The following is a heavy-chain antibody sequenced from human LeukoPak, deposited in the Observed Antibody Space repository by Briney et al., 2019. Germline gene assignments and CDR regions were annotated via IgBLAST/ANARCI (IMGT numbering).Heavy chain of an antibody. CDR2: IYYSGST. Sequence: SETLSLTCTVSGGSISSYYWSWIRQPPGKGLEWIGYIYYSGSTNYNPSLKSRVTISVDTSKNQFSLKLSSVTAADTAVYYCARAPYGSSIDYWGQGTLVTVSP. V-gene: IGHV4-59*01. J-gene: IGHJ4*02. CDR1: GGSISSYY. CDR3: ARAPYGSSIDY. D-gene: IGHD6-6*01.